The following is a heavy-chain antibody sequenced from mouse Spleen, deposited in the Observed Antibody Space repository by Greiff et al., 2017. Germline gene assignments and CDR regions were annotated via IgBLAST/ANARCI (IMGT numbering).Heavy chain of an antibody. D-gene: IGHD4-1*01. CDR3: ARDQTGWFAY. V-gene: IGHV3-6*01. Sequence: EVKLMESGPGLVKPSQSLSLTCSVTGYSITSGYYWNWIRQFPGNKLEWMGYISYDGSNNYNPSLKNRISITRDTSKNQFFLKLNSVTTEDTATYYCARDQTGWFAYWGQGTLVTVSA. J-gene: IGHJ3*01. CDR2: ISYDGSN. CDR1: GYSITSGYY.